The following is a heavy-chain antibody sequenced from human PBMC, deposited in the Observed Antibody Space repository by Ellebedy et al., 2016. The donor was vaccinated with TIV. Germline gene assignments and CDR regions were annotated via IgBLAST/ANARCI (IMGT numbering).Heavy chain of an antibody. D-gene: IGHD6-13*01. CDR2: INPDGTKT. CDR3: ARGYSSPDY. V-gene: IGHV3-7*03. J-gene: IGHJ4*02. CDR1: GFTFSSYA. Sequence: GESLKISCAASGFTFSSYAVSWVRQAPGKGLEWVAFINPDGTKTYYVDSVKGRFTISRDNAKNSLYLQMNSLRAEDTAVYYCARGYSSPDYWGQGTLVTVSS.